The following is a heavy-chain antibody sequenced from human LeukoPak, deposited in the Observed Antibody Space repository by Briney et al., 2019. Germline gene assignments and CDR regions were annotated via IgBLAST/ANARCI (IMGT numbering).Heavy chain of an antibody. J-gene: IGHJ3*02. CDR2: ISSSGSTI. Sequence: GGSLRLSCAASGFTFSDYYMSRIRQAPGKGLEWVSYISSSGSTIYYADSVKGRFTISRDNAKNSLYLQVNSLRAEDTAVYYCARGRHYYDSSGYPNAFDIWGQGTMATVSS. D-gene: IGHD3-22*01. CDR1: GFTFSDYY. CDR3: ARGRHYYDSSGYPNAFDI. V-gene: IGHV3-11*01.